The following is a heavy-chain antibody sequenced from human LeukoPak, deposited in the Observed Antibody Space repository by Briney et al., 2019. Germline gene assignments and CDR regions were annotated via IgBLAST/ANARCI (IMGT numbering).Heavy chain of an antibody. Sequence: ASVKVSCKASGYTFTSYGISWVRQAPGQGLEWMGWISAYNGNTNYAQKLQGRVTMTTDTSTSTAYMELRSLRSDDTAVYYCARKPPYYDILTGYYGFDYWGQGTLVTVSS. CDR2: ISAYNGNT. CDR1: GYTFTSYG. V-gene: IGHV1-18*01. D-gene: IGHD3-9*01. J-gene: IGHJ4*02. CDR3: ARKPPYYDILTGYYGFDY.